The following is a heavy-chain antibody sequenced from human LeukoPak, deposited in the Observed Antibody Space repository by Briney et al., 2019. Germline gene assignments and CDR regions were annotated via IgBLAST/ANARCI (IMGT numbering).Heavy chain of an antibody. V-gene: IGHV4-34*01. D-gene: IGHD3-3*01. CDR3: ARGDRSVTIFGVVIQFDY. CDR2: INHSGST. CDR1: GGSFSGYY. J-gene: IGHJ4*02. Sequence: SSETLSITCVVYGGSFSGYYWSWIRQPPGKGLEWIGEINHSGSTNYNPSLKSRVTISVDTSKNQFSLKLSSVTAADTAVYYCARGDRSVTIFGVVIQFDYWGQGTLVTVSS.